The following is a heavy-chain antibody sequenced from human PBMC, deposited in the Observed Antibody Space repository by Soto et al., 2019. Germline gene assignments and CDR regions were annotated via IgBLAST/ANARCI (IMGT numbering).Heavy chain of an antibody. CDR3: AKEEGAVAGPLDY. D-gene: IGHD6-19*01. J-gene: IGHJ4*02. CDR2: IKQGGSEK. V-gene: IGHV3-7*05. CDR1: GFTFSSYW. Sequence: GGSLRLSCAASGFTFSSYWMSWVRQAPGKGLEWVANIKQGGSEKYYVDSVKGRFTISRDNSKNTLYLQMNSLRAEDTAVYYCAKEEGAVAGPLDYWGQGTLVTVSS.